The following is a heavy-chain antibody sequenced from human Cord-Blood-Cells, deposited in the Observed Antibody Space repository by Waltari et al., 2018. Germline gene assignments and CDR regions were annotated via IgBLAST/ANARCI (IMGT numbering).Heavy chain of an antibody. J-gene: IGHJ3*02. CDR1: GYTLTGYY. D-gene: IGHD2-2*01. CDR2: INPNSGGT. V-gene: IGHV1-2*02. Sequence: QVQLVQSGAEVKKPGASVKVSCKASGYTLTGYYMHWVRQAPGQGLEWMGWINPNSGGTNYAQKFQGRVTMTRDTSISTAYMELSRLRSDDTAVYYCARDGCSSTSCYAFDIWGQGTMVTVSS. CDR3: ARDGCSSTSCYAFDI.